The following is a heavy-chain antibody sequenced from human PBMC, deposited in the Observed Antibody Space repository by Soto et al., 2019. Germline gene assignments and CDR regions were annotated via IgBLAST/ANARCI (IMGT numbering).Heavy chain of an antibody. CDR2: ISHDGNNK. Sequence: QVQLVESGGGVVQPGRSLRLSCAASGFAFSSYGMHWVRQAPGKGLEWVAVISHDGNNKYYADSVKGRFTISRDNSKNTLFLQMSSLGVEDTAVFYCAKGLEVWVLYYGMNVWGQGTTVTVSS. J-gene: IGHJ6*02. CDR3: AKGLEVWVLYYGMNV. D-gene: IGHD3-16*01. CDR1: GFAFSSYG. V-gene: IGHV3-30*18.